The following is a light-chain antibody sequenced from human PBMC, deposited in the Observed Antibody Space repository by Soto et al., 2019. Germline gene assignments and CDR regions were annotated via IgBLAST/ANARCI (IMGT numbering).Light chain of an antibody. V-gene: IGKV1-39*01. CDR3: QQTYSIPWT. Sequence: DIQMTQSPSSLSASVGDKVTITCQASQDISNYLNWYQQKPGKAPKLLIYDASNLETGVPSRFRGSGSGTDFTLTISSLQPEDFTTYYCQQTYSIPWTFGQGTKVDIK. CDR2: DAS. CDR1: QDISNY. J-gene: IGKJ1*01.